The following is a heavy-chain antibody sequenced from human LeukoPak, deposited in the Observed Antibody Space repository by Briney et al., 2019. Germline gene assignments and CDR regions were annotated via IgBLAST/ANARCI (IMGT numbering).Heavy chain of an antibody. CDR2: IYTSGST. CDR3: ARDRRGSTAPGGYYYYYYMDV. D-gene: IGHD5/OR15-5a*01. CDR1: GGSISSGSYY. V-gene: IGHV4-61*02. J-gene: IGHJ6*03. Sequence: SETLSLTCTVSGGSISSGSYYWSWIRQPAGKGLEWIGRIYTSGSTNYNPSLKSRVTISVDTSKNQFSLKLSSVTAADTAVYYCARDRRGSTAPGGYYYYYYMDVWGKGTTVTVSS.